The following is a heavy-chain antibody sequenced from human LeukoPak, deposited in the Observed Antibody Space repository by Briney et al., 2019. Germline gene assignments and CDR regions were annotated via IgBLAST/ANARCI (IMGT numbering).Heavy chain of an antibody. D-gene: IGHD3-16*01. CDR2: IKQDGSEK. J-gene: IGHJ4*02. CDR1: GFTFSSYW. V-gene: IGHV3-7*01. Sequence: PGGSLRLSCAASGFTFSSYWMSWVRQAPGKGLEWVANIKQDGSEKYYVDSVKGRFTISRDNAKNSLYLQMSSLRAEDTAVYYCARDEGYDSAEIFDYWGQGTLVTVSS. CDR3: ARDEGYDSAEIFDY.